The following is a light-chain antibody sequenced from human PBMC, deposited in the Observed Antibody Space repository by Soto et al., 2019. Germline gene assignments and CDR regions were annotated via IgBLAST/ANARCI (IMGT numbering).Light chain of an antibody. J-gene: IGLJ3*02. CDR1: SSNIGTGY. V-gene: IGLV1-47*02. CDR2: SNS. CDR3: AAWDDSRRGWV. Sequence: QSVLTQPPSASGTPGQRVTISCSGSSSNIGTGYVYWYQQLPGTAPKLLIYSNSHRPSGVPDRFSGSKSDTSASLAISGLRPEDEADYYCAAWDDSRRGWVFGGGTKVTVL.